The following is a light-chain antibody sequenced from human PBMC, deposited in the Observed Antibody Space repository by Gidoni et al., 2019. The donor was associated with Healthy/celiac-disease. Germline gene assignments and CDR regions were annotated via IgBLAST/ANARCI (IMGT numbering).Light chain of an antibody. CDR2: CNS. Sequence: QSVLTQPPSVSGAPGQRVTISCTGSSSNIGAGYDVHWYQQLPGTAPKLLIYCNSTRPSGVPDRFSGSKSGTSASLAITGLQAEDEADYYCQSYDSSLSGSVFGGGTQLTVL. CDR1: SSNIGAGYD. J-gene: IGLJ2*01. V-gene: IGLV1-40*01. CDR3: QSYDSSLSGSV.